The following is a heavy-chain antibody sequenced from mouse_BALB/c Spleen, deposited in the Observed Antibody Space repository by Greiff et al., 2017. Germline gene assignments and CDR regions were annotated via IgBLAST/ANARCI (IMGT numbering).Heavy chain of an antibody. D-gene: IGHD1-1*01. CDR2: ISSGSSTI. Sequence: EVNLVESGGGLVQPGGSRKLSCAASGFTFSSFGMHWVRQAPEKGLEWVAYISSGSSTIYYADTVKGRFTISRDNPKNTLFLQMTSLRSEDTAMYYCARSRIYYGSSWGGAMDYWGQGTSVTVAS. V-gene: IGHV5-17*02. CDR1: GFTFSSFG. CDR3: ARSRIYYGSSWGGAMDY. J-gene: IGHJ4*01.